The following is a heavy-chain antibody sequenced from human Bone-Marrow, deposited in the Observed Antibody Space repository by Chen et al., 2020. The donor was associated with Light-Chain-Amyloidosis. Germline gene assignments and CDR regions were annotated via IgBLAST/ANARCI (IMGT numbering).Heavy chain of an antibody. CDR1: GGSISSSSYY. J-gene: IGHJ5*02. CDR3: ARDRGADFGDYGGGWFGP. CDR2: FYHTGIT. V-gene: IGHV4-39*07. D-gene: IGHD4-17*01. Sequence: QLQLQESGPGLVKSSETLSLTCTVSGGSISSSSYYWGWIRQPPGKGLEWIGSFYHTGITYYNPSLRSRVTISLDTSKKQISLNLTSVTAADTAVYYCARDRGADFGDYGGGWFGPWGQGALVSVSS.